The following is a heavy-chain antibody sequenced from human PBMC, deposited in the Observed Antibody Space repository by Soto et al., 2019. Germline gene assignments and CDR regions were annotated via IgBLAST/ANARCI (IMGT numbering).Heavy chain of an antibody. Sequence: QVQLVQSGAEVKKPGSSVKVSCKASGGTFSNYPISWVRQAPGQGLEWMGGIIPIFGTVNYAQKFQGRVTFTADESTSTAYMGLSSLRSEDTAVYYCARGNHRWLQLWYFDLWGRGTLVTVSS. D-gene: IGHD5-12*01. CDR3: ARGNHRWLQLWYFDL. J-gene: IGHJ2*01. CDR2: IIPIFGTV. V-gene: IGHV1-69*12. CDR1: GGTFSNYP.